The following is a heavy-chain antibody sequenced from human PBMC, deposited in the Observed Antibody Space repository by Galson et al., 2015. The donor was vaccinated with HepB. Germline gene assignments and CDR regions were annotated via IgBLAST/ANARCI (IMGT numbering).Heavy chain of an antibody. D-gene: IGHD3-22*01. CDR2: IIPIFGTA. CDR3: ARDLGYYDSSGYYYDAFDI. V-gene: IGHV1-69*13. J-gene: IGHJ3*02. Sequence: SVKVSCKASGGTFSSYAISWVRQAPGQGLEWMGGIIPIFGTANYAQKFQGRVTITADESTSTAYMGLSSLRSEDTAVYYCARDLGYYDSSGYYYDAFDIWGQGTMVTVSS. CDR1: GGTFSSYA.